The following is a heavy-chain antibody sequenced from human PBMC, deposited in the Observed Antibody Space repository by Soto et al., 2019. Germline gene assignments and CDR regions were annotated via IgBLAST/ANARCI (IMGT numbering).Heavy chain of an antibody. CDR3: ERLFCSPNNCESWLDT. J-gene: IGHJ5*02. V-gene: IGHV5-10-1*01. CDR2: IDPRDSYF. D-gene: IGHD1-1*01. Sequence: GESLRISFTVFGYTFTTFWIIWVLQMPGKGLEWMGRIDPRDSYFNYSPSFQGHVTISLDKSISTAYLQWGSLKASDTAMYYCERLFCSPNNCESWLDTWGQRTLVTVSS. CDR1: GYTFTTFW.